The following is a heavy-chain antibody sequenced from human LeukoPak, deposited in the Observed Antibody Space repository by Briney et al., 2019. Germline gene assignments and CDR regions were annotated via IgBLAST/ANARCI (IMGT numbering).Heavy chain of an antibody. Sequence: GGSLRLSCAASTFTFTDYYMQWVRQAPGKGLVWVSRISSDGSSTRYADSVKGRFTISRDNAKNTLYLQMNTLRVEDTAVYYCARESPYGNNYASDTWGQGTRVTVSS. J-gene: IGHJ3*02. V-gene: IGHV3-74*01. CDR2: ISSDGSST. CDR3: ARESPYGNNYASDT. D-gene: IGHD4-23*01. CDR1: TFTFTDYY.